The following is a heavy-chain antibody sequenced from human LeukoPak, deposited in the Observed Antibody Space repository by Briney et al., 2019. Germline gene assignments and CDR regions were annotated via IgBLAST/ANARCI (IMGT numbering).Heavy chain of an antibody. J-gene: IGHJ3*02. CDR1: GYTFTSYD. D-gene: IGHD4-17*01. CDR2: MNPNSGNT. V-gene: IGHV1-8*01. CDR3: AREHYADYFDI. Sequence: ASVKVSCKASGYTFTSYDISWVRQATGQGLEWMGWMNPNSGNTGYAQKFQGRVTMTRDTSTSTVYMELSSLRSEDTAVYYCAREHYADYFDIWGQGTMVTVSS.